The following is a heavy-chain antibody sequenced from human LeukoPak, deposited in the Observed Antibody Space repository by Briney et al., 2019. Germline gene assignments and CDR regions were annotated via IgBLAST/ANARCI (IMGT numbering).Heavy chain of an antibody. D-gene: IGHD5-18*01. CDR3: ASGGVTVYSYGPDY. CDR2: IIPEFEET. J-gene: IGHJ4*02. CDR1: GGIFSKWS. V-gene: IGHV1-69*15. Sequence: SVKVSCKAIGGIFSKWSISWVRQAPGQGLEWVGTIIPEFEETHYTQKLQGRVTTSADDSATAAYMGLSSLRSDDTAVYYCASGGVTVYSYGPDYWGQGTLVAVSS.